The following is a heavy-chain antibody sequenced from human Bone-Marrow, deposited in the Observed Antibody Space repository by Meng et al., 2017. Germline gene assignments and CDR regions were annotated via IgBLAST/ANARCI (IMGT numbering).Heavy chain of an antibody. CDR1: GFSLSTSGMR. CDR3: AREYSSGWFFDY. CDR2: IDWDDDK. Sequence: SGPTLVKPTQTLTLTCTFSGFSLSTSGMRVSWIRQPPGKALEWLARIDWDDDKFYSTSLKTRLTISKDTSKNQVVLTMTNMDPVGTATYYCAREYSSGWFFDYWGQGTLVTVSS. J-gene: IGHJ4*02. D-gene: IGHD6-19*01. V-gene: IGHV2-70*04.